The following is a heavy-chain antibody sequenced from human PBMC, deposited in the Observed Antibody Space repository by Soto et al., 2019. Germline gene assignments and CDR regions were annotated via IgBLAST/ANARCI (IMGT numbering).Heavy chain of an antibody. J-gene: IGHJ4*02. CDR1: GGSSSSGGYY. CDR3: ARDFRSQGGFDY. D-gene: IGHD3-16*01. CDR2: IYYSGST. V-gene: IGHV4-31*03. Sequence: QVQLQESGPGLVKPSQTLSLTCTVSGGSSSSGGYYWSWIRQHPGKGLEWIGDIYYSGSTYYNPSLRSRVTISVDTSKSQFSLELSSVTGAGTAVYYCARDFRSQGGFDYWGQGTLVTVSS.